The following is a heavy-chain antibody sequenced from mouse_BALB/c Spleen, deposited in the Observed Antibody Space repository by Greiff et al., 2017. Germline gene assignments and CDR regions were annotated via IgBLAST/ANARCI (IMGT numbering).Heavy chain of an antibody. Sequence: EVKLVESGGGLVRPGGSLKLSCAASGFSLGGYAMSWVRQTPGKRLEWVASISSGGGTNNQDSVKGRFTIARDNARNILYLQMSRLRAEDTAMYYCARGPNWKFDYWGQGTTLTVSS. CDR2: ISSGGGT. CDR3: ARGPNWKFDY. D-gene: IGHD4-1*01. CDR1: GFSLGGYA. J-gene: IGHJ2*01. V-gene: IGHV5-6-5*01.